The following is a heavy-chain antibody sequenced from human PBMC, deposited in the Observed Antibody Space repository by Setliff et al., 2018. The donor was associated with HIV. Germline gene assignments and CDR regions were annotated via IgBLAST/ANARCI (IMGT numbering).Heavy chain of an antibody. CDR3: AKGYYHDSRGYPTGPAFDI. D-gene: IGHD3-22*01. CDR1: GGAFSGYA. Sequence: SVKVPCKASGGAFSGYALSWVRQAPGQGLEWMGGLIPILGIAQYAQKFHGRVTISADTSTTTAYLEVSSLRSEDTAVYYCAKGYYHDSRGYPTGPAFDIWGQGTMVTVSS. J-gene: IGHJ3*02. V-gene: IGHV1-69*10. CDR2: LIPILGIA.